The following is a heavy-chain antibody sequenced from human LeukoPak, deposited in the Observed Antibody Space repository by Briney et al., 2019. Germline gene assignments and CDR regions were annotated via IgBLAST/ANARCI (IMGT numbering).Heavy chain of an antibody. CDR2: IWYDGSNK. Sequence: GGSLRLSCAASGFTFSSYGMHWVRQAPGKGLEWVAVIWYDGSNKYYADSVKGRFTISRDNSKNTLYLQMNSLRAEDTAVYYCARDGPMGQQLGGYNWFDPWGQGTLVPVSS. CDR1: GFTFSSYG. J-gene: IGHJ5*02. V-gene: IGHV3-33*01. D-gene: IGHD6-13*01. CDR3: ARDGPMGQQLGGYNWFDP.